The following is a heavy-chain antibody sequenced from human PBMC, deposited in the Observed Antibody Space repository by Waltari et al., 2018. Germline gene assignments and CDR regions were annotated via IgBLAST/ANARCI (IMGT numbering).Heavy chain of an antibody. V-gene: IGHV3-30*02. D-gene: IGHD3-10*01. CDR2: IRYDGSNK. CDR1: GFTFSSYG. Sequence: QVQLVESGGGVVQPGGSLGLSCPASGFTFSSYGMHWVRRAPGKGLEWVAFIRYDGSNKYYADSVKGRFTISRDNSKNTLYLQMNSLRAEDTAVYYCAKDYGSGGDAFDIWGQGTMVTVSS. CDR3: AKDYGSGGDAFDI. J-gene: IGHJ3*02.